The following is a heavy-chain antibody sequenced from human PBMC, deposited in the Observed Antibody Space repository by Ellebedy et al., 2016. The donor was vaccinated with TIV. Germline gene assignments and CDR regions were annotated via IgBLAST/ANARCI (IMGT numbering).Heavy chain of an antibody. J-gene: IGHJ6*03. V-gene: IGHV3-23*01. CDR1: GFTFTTYG. CDR2: ISGDSAWT. CDR3: AKDREGQLLPPYYYFMDV. Sequence: GESLKISXAASGFTFTTYGMNWVRQAPGKGLDWVSAISGDSAWTYYADSVRGRFTTSRDNSKNTLYLQMNSLRAEDTAVFYCAKDREGQLLPPYYYFMDVWGKGTTVTVSS. D-gene: IGHD2-2*01.